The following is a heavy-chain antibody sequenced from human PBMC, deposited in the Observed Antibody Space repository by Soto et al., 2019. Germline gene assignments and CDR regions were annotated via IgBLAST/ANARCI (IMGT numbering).Heavy chain of an antibody. CDR3: ARSINP. D-gene: IGHD3-10*01. CDR1: GGSISSVGFY. CDR2: IYYSGST. J-gene: IGHJ5*02. Sequence: SEALYPPCTVSGGSISSVGFYWSWIRQHPGKGLEWIGYIYYSGSTYYNQSLKSRVTISVDTSKNQFSLKLSSVTAADTAVYYCARSINPWGQGPLVTVS. V-gene: IGHV4-31*03.